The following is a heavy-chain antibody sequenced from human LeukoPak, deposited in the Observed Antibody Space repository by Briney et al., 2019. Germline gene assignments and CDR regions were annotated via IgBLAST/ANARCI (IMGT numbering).Heavy chain of an antibody. CDR3: AKDTTITMVRPLFDP. CDR2: ISSSSSYI. CDR1: GFTFSSYS. V-gene: IGHV3-21*01. J-gene: IGHJ5*02. Sequence: GGSLRLSCAASGFTFSSYSMNWVRQAPGKGLEWVSSISSSSSYIYYADSVKGRFTISRDNAKNTLYLQMNSLRAEDTAVYYCAKDTTITMVRPLFDPWGQGTLVTVSS. D-gene: IGHD3-10*01.